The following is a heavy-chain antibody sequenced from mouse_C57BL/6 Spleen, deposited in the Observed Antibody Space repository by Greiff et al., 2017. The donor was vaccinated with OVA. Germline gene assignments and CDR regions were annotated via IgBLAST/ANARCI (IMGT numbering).Heavy chain of an antibody. CDR1: GYTFTSYG. CDR2: IYPRSGNT. J-gene: IGHJ4*01. CDR3: ARRPYDGYYEYAMDY. D-gene: IGHD2-3*01. Sequence: QVQLQQSGAELARPGASVKLSCTASGYTFTSYGISWVKQRTGQGLEWIGEIYPRSGNTYYNEKFKGQATLTAATSSSPTYMELRRLTSEDSAVYCCARRPYDGYYEYAMDYWGQATSVTVSS. V-gene: IGHV1-81*01.